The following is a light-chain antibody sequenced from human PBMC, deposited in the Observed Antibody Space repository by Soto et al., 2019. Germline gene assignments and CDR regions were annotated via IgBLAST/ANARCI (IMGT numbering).Light chain of an antibody. J-gene: IGKJ5*01. Sequence: EIVLSLSPGTLSLSKGERATLSCRASHSVSSSFLAWYQQKVGQAPRLLIYGASSRATGIPDRFSGSGSGTDFTLTISRLEAEDFAVYYCQQNVSPPITFGQGTRLEIK. CDR1: HSVSSSF. V-gene: IGKV3-20*01. CDR2: GAS. CDR3: QQNVSPPIT.